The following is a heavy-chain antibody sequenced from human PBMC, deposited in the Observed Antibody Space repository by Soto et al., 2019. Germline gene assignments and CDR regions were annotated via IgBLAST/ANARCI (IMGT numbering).Heavy chain of an antibody. CDR2: INPSGGST. Sequence: ASVKVSCKASGYTFTSYYMHWVRQAPGQGLEWMGIINPSGGSTSYAQKFQGRVTMTRDTSTSTVYMELSSLRSEDTAVYYCAREGRGYSGYDLSPPFDYWGQGTLVTVSS. CDR1: GYTFTSYY. J-gene: IGHJ4*02. CDR3: AREGRGYSGYDLSPPFDY. D-gene: IGHD5-12*01. V-gene: IGHV1-46*01.